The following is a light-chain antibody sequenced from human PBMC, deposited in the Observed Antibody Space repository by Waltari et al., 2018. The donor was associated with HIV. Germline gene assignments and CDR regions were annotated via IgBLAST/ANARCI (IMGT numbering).Light chain of an antibody. CDR2: SNN. V-gene: IGLV1-44*01. CDR1: SSNIERNT. J-gene: IGLJ1*01. Sequence: QSVLTQPPSASGTPGQRVTISGTGNSSNIERNTVNWYQQLPVTAPKFLIYSNNQRPSGVPDRFSGSKSGTSASLAISGLQSEDEGDYYCAAWDDSLNGCVFGTGTKVTVL. CDR3: AAWDDSLNGCV.